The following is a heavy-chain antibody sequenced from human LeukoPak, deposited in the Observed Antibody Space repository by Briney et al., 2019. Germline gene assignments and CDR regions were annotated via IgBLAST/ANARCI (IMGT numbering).Heavy chain of an antibody. CDR1: GFTFSSHW. CDR3: ARGVYSIDY. V-gene: IGHV3-7*01. D-gene: IGHD2-15*01. Sequence: GGSLRLSCAASGFTFSSHWMNWVRQAPGKGLEWVANIREDGTEIYYRDSVKGRFTISRDNAKNSLYPQMNSLRAEDTAVYYCARGVYSIDYWGQGTLVTVSS. J-gene: IGHJ4*02. CDR2: IREDGTEI.